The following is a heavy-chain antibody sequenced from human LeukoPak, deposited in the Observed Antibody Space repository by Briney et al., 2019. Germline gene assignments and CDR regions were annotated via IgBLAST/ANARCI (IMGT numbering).Heavy chain of an antibody. CDR3: ASLTQWFGELSHFDY. Sequence: GGSLRLSCAASGFTFSDSWMSWVRQAPGKGLVWVSRINSDGSSTSYADSVKGRFTISRDNAKNTLYLQMNSLRAEDTAVYYCASLTQWFGELSHFDYWGQGTLVTVSS. J-gene: IGHJ4*02. V-gene: IGHV3-74*01. CDR1: GFTFSDSW. CDR2: INSDGSST. D-gene: IGHD3-10*01.